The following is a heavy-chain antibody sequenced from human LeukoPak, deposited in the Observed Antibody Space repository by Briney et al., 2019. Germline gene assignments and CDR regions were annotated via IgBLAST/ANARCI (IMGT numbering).Heavy chain of an antibody. D-gene: IGHD1-26*01. CDR3: AKDYTRYSGSCFDY. V-gene: IGHV3-9*03. CDR1: GFTFDDYA. J-gene: IGHJ4*02. Sequence: GGSLRLSCAASGFTFDDYAMHWVRQAPGKGLEWVSGISWNSGSIGYADSVKGRFTISRDNAKNSLYLQMNSLRAGDMALYYCAKDYTRYSGSCFDYWGQGTLVTVSS. CDR2: ISWNSGSI.